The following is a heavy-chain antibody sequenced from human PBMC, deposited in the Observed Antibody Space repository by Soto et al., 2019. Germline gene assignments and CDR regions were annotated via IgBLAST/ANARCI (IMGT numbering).Heavy chain of an antibody. J-gene: IGHJ4*02. CDR1: GFTVSSYA. CDR2: ISYDGSNK. CDR3: ARDLSVARGHFDY. Sequence: PGGSLRLSCAASGFTVSSYAMHWVRQARGNGLEWVAVISYDGSNKYYADSVKGRFTISRDNSKNTLYLQMNSLRAEDTAVYYCARDLSVARGHFDYWGQGTLVTVSS. D-gene: IGHD3-3*01. V-gene: IGHV3-30-3*01.